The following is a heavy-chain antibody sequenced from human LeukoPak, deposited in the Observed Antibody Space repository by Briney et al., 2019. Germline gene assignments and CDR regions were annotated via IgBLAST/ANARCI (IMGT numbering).Heavy chain of an antibody. CDR2: IYYSGST. Sequence: SETLSLTCTVSGGSISSSSYYWGWIRQPPGKGLEWIGSIYYSGSTYYNPSLKSRVTISVDTSKNQFSLKLSSVTAADMAVYYCARDYEYDSSGYAFDIWGQGTMVTVSS. J-gene: IGHJ3*02. D-gene: IGHD3-22*01. V-gene: IGHV4-39*07. CDR1: GGSISSSSYY. CDR3: ARDYEYDSSGYAFDI.